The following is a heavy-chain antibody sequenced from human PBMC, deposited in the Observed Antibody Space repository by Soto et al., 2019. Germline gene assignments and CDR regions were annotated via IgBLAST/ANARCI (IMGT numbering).Heavy chain of an antibody. Sequence: GESLKISFKGSGYSFTSYWIGWVRQMPGKCLEWMGIIYPGDSDTRYSPSFQGQVTISADKSISTAYLQWSSLKASDTAMYYCASQFSSGYYNQTNYYYGMYVWGQETTVAVSS. V-gene: IGHV5-51*01. CDR3: ASQFSSGYYNQTNYYYGMYV. D-gene: IGHD3-22*01. CDR2: IYPGDSDT. CDR1: GYSFTSYW. J-gene: IGHJ6*02.